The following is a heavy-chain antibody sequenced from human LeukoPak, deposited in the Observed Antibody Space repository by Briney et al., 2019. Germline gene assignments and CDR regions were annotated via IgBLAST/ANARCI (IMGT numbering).Heavy chain of an antibody. D-gene: IGHD3-10*01. CDR3: AKHYGSGTYYNYFTY. J-gene: IGHJ4*02. Sequence: PGGSLRLSCAASGFTVSGNSLNWVRQAPGKGLEWVSLIYNIGTTFYADFVKGRFTISRDNSQNTLFLQMSSLRADDTATYYCAKHYGSGTYYNYFTYCGRGTLVSVSS. CDR2: IYNIGTT. V-gene: IGHV3-53*01. CDR1: GFTVSGNS.